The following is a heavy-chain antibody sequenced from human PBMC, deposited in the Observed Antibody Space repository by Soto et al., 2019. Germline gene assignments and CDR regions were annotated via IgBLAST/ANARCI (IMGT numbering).Heavy chain of an antibody. CDR2: ISSGAGYI. CDR3: ARDPSPNWNSGPYYFDY. V-gene: IGHV3-21*01. CDR1: GFTFSSYS. Sequence: GGSLRLSCAASGFTFSSYSMNWVRQAPGKGLEWVSSISSGAGYIYYADSVKGRFTISRDNAENSLYLQMNSLRAEDTAVYFCARDPSPNWNSGPYYFDYWGQRTLVTVS. J-gene: IGHJ4*02. D-gene: IGHD1-7*01.